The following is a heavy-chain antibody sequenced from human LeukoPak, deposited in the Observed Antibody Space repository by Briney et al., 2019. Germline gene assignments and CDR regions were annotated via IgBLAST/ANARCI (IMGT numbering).Heavy chain of an antibody. Sequence: GGSLRLSCAASGFSFSDYWMNWVRQAPGKGLECVANIKADGSEKYYVDSVKGRFIISRDNAKNSLSLQMNSLRADDTAVYYCLGGHYSDYTSPGTLVTVSS. CDR3: LGGHYSDY. J-gene: IGHJ4*02. CDR1: GFSFSDYW. CDR2: IKADGSEK. V-gene: IGHV3-7*01.